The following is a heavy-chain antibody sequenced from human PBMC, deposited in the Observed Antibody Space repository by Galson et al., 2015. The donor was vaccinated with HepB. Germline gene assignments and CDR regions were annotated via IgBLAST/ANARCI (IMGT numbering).Heavy chain of an antibody. Sequence: CAISGDSVSSNSAAWNWIRQSPSRGLEWLGRTYYRSKWYSDYEVSVKSRITINPDPTKNQFSLQLNSVTPEDTAVYYCARDGLDTSSQEVFDYWGQGTLVTVSS. V-gene: IGHV6-1*01. D-gene: IGHD6-6*01. CDR1: GDSVSSNSAA. CDR3: ARDGLDTSSQEVFDY. J-gene: IGHJ4*02. CDR2: TYYRSKWYS.